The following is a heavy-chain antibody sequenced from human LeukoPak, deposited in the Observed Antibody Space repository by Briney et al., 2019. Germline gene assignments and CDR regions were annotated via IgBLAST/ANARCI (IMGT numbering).Heavy chain of an antibody. CDR2: INHSGST. V-gene: IGHV4-34*01. CDR1: GGSFSGYY. J-gene: IGHJ4*02. CDR3: ARRIGLDQTSSVDY. D-gene: IGHD1/OR15-1a*01. Sequence: SETLSLTCAVYGGSFSGYYWSWIRQPPGKGLEWIGEINHSGSTNYNPSLKSRVTISVDTSKNQFSLKLSSVTAADTAVYYCARRIGLDQTSSVDYWGQGTLVTVSS.